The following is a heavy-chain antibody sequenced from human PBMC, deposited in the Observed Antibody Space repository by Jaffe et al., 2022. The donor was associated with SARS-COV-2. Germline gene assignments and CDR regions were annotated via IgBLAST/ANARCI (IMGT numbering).Heavy chain of an antibody. CDR2: LVTGNGDT. CDR1: GYTFTSYY. V-gene: IGHV1-3*04. D-gene: IGHD3-16*01. CDR3: ARADVWGSPSDLDY. J-gene: IGHJ4*02. Sequence: QVQLVQSGAEVKKPGASVKVSCKASGYTFTSYYVHWVRQAPGQSLEWMGRLVTGNGDTMYSEKFRGRVTITRDTSASTAYMELSSLRSEDTAVYYCARADVWGSPSDLDYWGRGTLVTVSS.